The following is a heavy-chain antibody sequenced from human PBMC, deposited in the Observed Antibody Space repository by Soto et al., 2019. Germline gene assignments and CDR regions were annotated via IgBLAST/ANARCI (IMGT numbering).Heavy chain of an antibody. J-gene: IGHJ6*02. Sequence: QVQLVQSGAEVKKPGSSVKVSCKASGGTFSSYAISWVRQAPGQGLEWMGGIIPIFGTAAYAQTFQGRATITADESTSTASMALSSLRSEDTAVYYCASHTGSSPEGRYYYGMDVWGQGTTVTVSS. CDR1: GGTFSSYA. D-gene: IGHD1-26*01. CDR3: ASHTGSSPEGRYYYGMDV. CDR2: IIPIFGTA. V-gene: IGHV1-69*12.